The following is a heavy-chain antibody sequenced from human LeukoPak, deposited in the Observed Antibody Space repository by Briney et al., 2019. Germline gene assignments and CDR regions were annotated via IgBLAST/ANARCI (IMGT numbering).Heavy chain of an antibody. CDR2: INHSGST. CDR3: ARGNYCSSTSCPNMDV. D-gene: IGHD2-2*01. Sequence: SETLSLTCAVYGGSFSGYYWSWIRQPPGKGLEWIGEINHSGSTNYNPFLKSRVTISVDTSKNQFSLKLSSVTAADTAVYYCARGNYCSSTSCPNMDVWGQGTTVTVSS. V-gene: IGHV4-34*01. CDR1: GGSFSGYY. J-gene: IGHJ6*02.